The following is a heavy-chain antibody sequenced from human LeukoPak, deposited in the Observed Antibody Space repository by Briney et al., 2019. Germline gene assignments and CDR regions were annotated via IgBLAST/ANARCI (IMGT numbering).Heavy chain of an antibody. D-gene: IGHD4-17*01. CDR3: AHYGDYFSSRLRDAFDI. Sequence: GASVKVSCKASGGTFRSYAISWVRQAPGQGLEWMGGIIPIFGTANYAQKFQGRVTITADKSTSTAYMELSSLRSEDTAVYYCAHYGDYFSSRLRDAFDIWGQGTMVTVSS. J-gene: IGHJ3*02. V-gene: IGHV1-69*06. CDR1: GGTFRSYA. CDR2: IIPIFGTA.